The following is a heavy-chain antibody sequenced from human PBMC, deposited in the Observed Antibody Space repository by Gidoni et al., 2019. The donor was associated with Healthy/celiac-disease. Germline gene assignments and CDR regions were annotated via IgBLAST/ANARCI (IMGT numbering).Heavy chain of an antibody. CDR3: TRGGNLAAAAGRVDY. D-gene: IGHD6-13*01. CDR2: IRSKAYGGTT. CDR1: GFTFGDYA. J-gene: IGHJ4*02. Sequence: EVQLVDSGGGLVQPGRSLSLSCPASGFTFGDYAMSWFRQAPGKGLEWVGFIRSKAYGGTTEYAASVKGRFTISRDDSKSIAYLQMSSLKTEDTAVYYCTRGGNLAAAAGRVDYWGQGTLVTVSS. V-gene: IGHV3-49*03.